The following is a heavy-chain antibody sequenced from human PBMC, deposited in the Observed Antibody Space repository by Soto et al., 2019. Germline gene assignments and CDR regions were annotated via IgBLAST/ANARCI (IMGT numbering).Heavy chain of an antibody. Sequence: VASVKVSCKASGGTFSSYTISWVRQAPGQGLEWMGRIIPILGIANYAQKFQGRVTITADKSTSTAYMELSSLRSEDTAVYYCARSPPRHSSGWFYFDYWGQGTLVTVSS. CDR1: GGTFSSYT. J-gene: IGHJ4*02. V-gene: IGHV1-69*02. CDR2: IIPILGIA. D-gene: IGHD6-19*01. CDR3: ARSPPRHSSGWFYFDY.